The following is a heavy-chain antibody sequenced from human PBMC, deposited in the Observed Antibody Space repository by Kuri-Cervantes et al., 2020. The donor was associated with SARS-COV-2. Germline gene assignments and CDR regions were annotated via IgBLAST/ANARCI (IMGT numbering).Heavy chain of an antibody. Sequence: SCTVSGGSIGSGSYYWSWIRQHAGKGLEWIGRIYTSGSTNYNPSLKSRVTISIDTSKNQFSLKLSSVTATDTAAYYCARATNADYGDYVDAFDVWGQGTMVTVSS. CDR2: IYTSGST. J-gene: IGHJ3*01. CDR3: ARATNADYGDYVDAFDV. D-gene: IGHD4-17*01. CDR1: GGSIGSGSYY. V-gene: IGHV4-61*02.